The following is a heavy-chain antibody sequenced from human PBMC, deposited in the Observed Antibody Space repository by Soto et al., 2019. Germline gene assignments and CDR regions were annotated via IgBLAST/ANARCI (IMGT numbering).Heavy chain of an antibody. CDR1: GGSISSYY. CDR3: ARPMWFGENNWFDP. J-gene: IGHJ5*02. Sequence: SETLSLTCTVSGGSISSYYWSWIRQPPGKGLEWIGYIYYSGSTNYNPSLKSRVTISVDTSKNQFSLKLSSVTAADTAVYYCARPMWFGENNWFDPWGQGTLVTVSS. V-gene: IGHV4-59*08. D-gene: IGHD3-10*01. CDR2: IYYSGST.